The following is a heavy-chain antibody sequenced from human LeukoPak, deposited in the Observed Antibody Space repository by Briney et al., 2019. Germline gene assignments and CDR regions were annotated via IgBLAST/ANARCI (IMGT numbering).Heavy chain of an antibody. J-gene: IGHJ5*02. CDR3: ARGVVAATGVGRFDP. V-gene: IGHV1-18*01. CDR1: GYTFTSYG. Sequence: ASVKVSCKASGYTFTSYGISWVRQAPGQGLEWMGWISAYNGNTNYAQKLQGRVTMTTDTSTSTAYMELRSLRSDDTAVYYCARGVVAATGVGRFDPWGQGTLVTVSS. CDR2: ISAYNGNT. D-gene: IGHD2-15*01.